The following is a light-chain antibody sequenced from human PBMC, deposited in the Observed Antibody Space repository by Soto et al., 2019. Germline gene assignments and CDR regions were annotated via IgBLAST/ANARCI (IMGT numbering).Light chain of an antibody. CDR2: RNN. CDR3: ATWDDSLSAAV. J-gene: IGLJ3*02. V-gene: IGLV1-47*01. Sequence: QSVLKQPPSASGAPGQTVTISCSGSSSNIGSNYVYWYQHLPGTAPKALVYRNNLRPSGVPDRFSGSKSGTSASLAISGLRSDDEADYYCATWDDSLSAAVFGGGTKLTVL. CDR1: SSNIGSNY.